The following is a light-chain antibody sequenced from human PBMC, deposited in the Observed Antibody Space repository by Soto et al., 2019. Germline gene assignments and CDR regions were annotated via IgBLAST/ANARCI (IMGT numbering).Light chain of an antibody. V-gene: IGKV3-15*01. J-gene: IGKJ5*01. CDR1: QSVRTR. Sequence: EILMTQSPSTLSASLGEGATLSYRASQSVRTRLAWYQQKAGQAPRLLIYGASTRASGVSDRFSGSGSGTEYTLTIIRRLSPEYVASYYQQYVNRYSLTFGQGTRLEIK. CDR2: GAS. CDR3: QQYVNRYSLT.